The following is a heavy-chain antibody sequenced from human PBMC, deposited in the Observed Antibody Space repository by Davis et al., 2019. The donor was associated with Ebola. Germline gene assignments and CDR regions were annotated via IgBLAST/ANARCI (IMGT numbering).Heavy chain of an antibody. CDR3: ARGWLRGGMDV. CDR1: GDSVSSGG. J-gene: IGHJ6*02. Sequence: PSETLSLTCAISGDSVSSGGWNWIRQSPSRGLEWLGRTYYNSKWYQDYAVSVKSRIIINPDTSKNQFTLQLTSVTPEDTALYYCARGWLRGGMDVWGEGTTVTV. D-gene: IGHD5-18*01. V-gene: IGHV6-1*01. CDR2: TYYNSKWYQ.